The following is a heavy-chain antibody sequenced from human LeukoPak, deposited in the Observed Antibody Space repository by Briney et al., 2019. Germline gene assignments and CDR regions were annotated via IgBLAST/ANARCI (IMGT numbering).Heavy chain of an antibody. CDR1: GGSISSSSYY. CDR2: INHSGST. Sequence: SETLSLTCTVSGGSISSSSYYWSWIRQPPGKELEWIGEINHSGSTNYNPSLKSRVTISVDTSKNQFSLKLSSVTAADTAVYYCARLSGGRPSAYWYFDLWGRGTLVTVSS. J-gene: IGHJ2*01. V-gene: IGHV4-39*07. CDR3: ARLSGGRPSAYWYFDL. D-gene: IGHD2-8*02.